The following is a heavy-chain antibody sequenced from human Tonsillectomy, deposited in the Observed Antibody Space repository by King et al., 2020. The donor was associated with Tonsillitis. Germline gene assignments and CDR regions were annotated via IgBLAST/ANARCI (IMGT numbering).Heavy chain of an antibody. CDR2: ISWNSGSI. Sequence: VQLVESGGGLVQPGRSLRLSCAASGFTFDDYAMHWVRQAPGKGLEWVSGISWNSGSIGDADSVKGRFTISRDNAKNSLYLQMNSLRAEDTALYYCAKDGVVGATGYYFDYWGQGTLVTVSS. CDR1: GFTFDDYA. V-gene: IGHV3-9*01. D-gene: IGHD1-26*01. CDR3: AKDGVVGATGYYFDY. J-gene: IGHJ4*02.